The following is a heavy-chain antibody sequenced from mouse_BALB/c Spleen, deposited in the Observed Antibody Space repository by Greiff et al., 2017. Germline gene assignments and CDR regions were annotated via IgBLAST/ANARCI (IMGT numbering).Heavy chain of an antibody. Sequence: QVQLKESGPGLVAPSQSLSITCTVSGFSLTSYGVHWVRQPPGKGLEWLGVIWAGGSTNYNSALMSRLSISKDNSKSQVFLKMNSLQTDDTAMYYCASYGSSYGGIAYWGQGTLVTVSA. CDR2: IWAGGST. D-gene: IGHD1-1*01. CDR3: ASYGSSYGGIAY. V-gene: IGHV2-9*02. CDR1: GFSLTSYG. J-gene: IGHJ3*01.